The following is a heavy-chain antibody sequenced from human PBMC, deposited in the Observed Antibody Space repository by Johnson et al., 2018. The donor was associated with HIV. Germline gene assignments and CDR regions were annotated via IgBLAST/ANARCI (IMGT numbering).Heavy chain of an antibody. J-gene: IGHJ3*02. D-gene: IGHD6-13*01. V-gene: IGHV3-53*01. CDR3: ARDQFYSSSWYDTFDI. Sequence: VQLVESGGGLIQPGGSLRLSCVASGFTVISNHMSWVRQAPGKGLEWVSVIYSGDSTNYADSVTGRFTISRDNSKNTLYLQMNSLRAEDTAVYYCARDQFYSSSWYDTFDIWGQGTMVTVSS. CDR2: IYSGDST. CDR1: GFTVISNH.